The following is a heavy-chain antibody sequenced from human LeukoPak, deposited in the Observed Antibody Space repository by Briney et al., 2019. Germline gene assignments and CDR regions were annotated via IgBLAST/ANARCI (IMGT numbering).Heavy chain of an antibody. D-gene: IGHD3-9*01. Sequence: GGSLRLSCAASGFTFYNHAMHWVRQAPGKGLEWVAFIRYDESNKYYADSVKGRFTISRDNSKNTLYLQMNSLRAEDTAVYYCAKDSPLRYFDYWGQGTLVTVSS. V-gene: IGHV3-30*02. CDR2: IRYDESNK. CDR1: GFTFYNHA. J-gene: IGHJ4*02. CDR3: AKDSPLRYFDY.